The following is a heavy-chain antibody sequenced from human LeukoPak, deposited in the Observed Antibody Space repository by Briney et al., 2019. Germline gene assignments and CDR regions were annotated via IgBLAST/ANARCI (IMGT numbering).Heavy chain of an antibody. CDR3: ARGSIVGAFFDY. D-gene: IGHD1-26*01. J-gene: IGHJ4*02. V-gene: IGHV3-30*02. CDR1: EFIFSGYG. CDR2: IRYNGNNK. Sequence: PGGSLRLSCAAPEFIFSGYGMHWVRQAPGKGLEWVAFIRYNGNNKYYVDSVKGRFTISRDNSKNTLYLQMNSLRAEDTAVYYCARGSIVGAFFDYWGQGTLVTVSS.